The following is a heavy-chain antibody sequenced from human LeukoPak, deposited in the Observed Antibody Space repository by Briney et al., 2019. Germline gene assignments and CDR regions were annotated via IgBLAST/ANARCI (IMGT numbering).Heavy chain of an antibody. CDR3: ARDSAGNDY. CDR1: GFTFSTYW. CDR2: IKQDGSER. Sequence: GGSLRLSCEASGFTFSTYWMSWVRQAPGKGLEWVANIKQDGSERYYVDSVKGRFTISRDNAKNSLYLQMNSLRAEDTAMYYCARDSAGNDYWGQGTLVTVSS. J-gene: IGHJ4*02. V-gene: IGHV3-7*01. D-gene: IGHD6-13*01.